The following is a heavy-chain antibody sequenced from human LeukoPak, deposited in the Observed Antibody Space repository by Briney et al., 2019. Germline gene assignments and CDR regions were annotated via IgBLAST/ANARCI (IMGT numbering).Heavy chain of an antibody. V-gene: IGHV4-39*07. J-gene: IGHJ4*02. Sequence: SETLSLTCTVSGGSISSSSYYWGWIRQPPGKGLEWIGSIYYSGSTYYNPSLKSRVTISVDTSKNQFSLKLSSVTAADTAVYYCARDRSAMASDYWGQGTLVTVSS. D-gene: IGHD5-18*01. CDR2: IYYSGST. CDR1: GGSISSSSYY. CDR3: ARDRSAMASDY.